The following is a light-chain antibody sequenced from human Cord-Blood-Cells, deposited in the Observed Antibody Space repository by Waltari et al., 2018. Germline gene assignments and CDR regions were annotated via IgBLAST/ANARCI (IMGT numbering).Light chain of an antibody. Sequence: QSALTQPASVSGSPGQSITISCTGPSSCVCCYNSVSWYQQHPGKAPKLMIYEVSNRPSGVSNRFSGSKSGNTASLTISGLQAEDEADYYCSSYTSSSTIVFGTGTKVTVL. J-gene: IGLJ1*01. CDR2: EVS. CDR3: SSYTSSSTIV. V-gene: IGLV2-14*01. CDR1: SSCVCCYNS.